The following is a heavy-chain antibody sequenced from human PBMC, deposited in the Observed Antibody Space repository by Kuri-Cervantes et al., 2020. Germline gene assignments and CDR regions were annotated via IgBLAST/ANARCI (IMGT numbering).Heavy chain of an antibody. Sequence: SVKVSCKASGYTFTSYDINWVRQATGQGLEWMGWMNPNSGNTGYAQKFQGRVTMTRNTSISTAYMELRSLRSDDTAVYYCARGGHDYKGLDPWGQGTLVTVSS. CDR3: ARGGHDYKGLDP. CDR2: MNPNSGNT. D-gene: IGHD4-11*01. CDR1: GYTFTSYD. J-gene: IGHJ5*02. V-gene: IGHV1-8*01.